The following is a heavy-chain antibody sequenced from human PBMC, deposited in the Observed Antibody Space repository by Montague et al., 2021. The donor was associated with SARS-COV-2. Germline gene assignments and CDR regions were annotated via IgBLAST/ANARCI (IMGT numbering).Heavy chain of an antibody. CDR3: ARIPVGSKYYFDF. Sequence: CAISGDSVSINVASWKWIRQSPSRRLEWLGRTYYRSKWYNDYAESVKSRITIDPDTSKHQFSLHLNSVTPEDTAVYYCARIPVGSKYYFDFWGQGTLVTVSS. CDR1: GDSVSINVAS. CDR2: TYYRSKWYN. V-gene: IGHV6-1*01. J-gene: IGHJ4*02. D-gene: IGHD2-2*01.